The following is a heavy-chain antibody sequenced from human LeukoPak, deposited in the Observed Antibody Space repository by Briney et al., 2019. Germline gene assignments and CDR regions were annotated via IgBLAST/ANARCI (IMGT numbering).Heavy chain of an antibody. D-gene: IGHD3-10*01. CDR2: GSSSDATT. V-gene: IGHV3-48*03. J-gene: IGHJ4*02. Sequence: PGGSMRLTCPASGCTFSSHEINWVRQAPRQGLEWISSGSSSDATTYYADSVKGRFTISRDNAKNSLYMHMNSLRAEDTGVYYCARSTVVLWFGDQIPPFDSWGQGTRVTVSS. CDR3: ARSTVVLWFGDQIPPFDS. CDR1: GCTFSSHE.